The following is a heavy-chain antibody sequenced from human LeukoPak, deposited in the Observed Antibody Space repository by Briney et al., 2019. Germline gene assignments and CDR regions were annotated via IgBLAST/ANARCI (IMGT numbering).Heavy chain of an antibody. D-gene: IGHD6-13*01. CDR2: IYYSGST. J-gene: IGHJ4*02. Sequence: PSETLSLTCTVSGGSISSSRYYWGWIRPPPGKGLEWIGSIYYSGSTYYNPSLKSRVTISVDTSKNQFSLKLSSVSAADTAVFYCARLPYGSTWFFDYWGQGTLVTVSP. CDR3: ARLPYGSTWFFDY. V-gene: IGHV4-39*01. CDR1: GGSISSSRYY.